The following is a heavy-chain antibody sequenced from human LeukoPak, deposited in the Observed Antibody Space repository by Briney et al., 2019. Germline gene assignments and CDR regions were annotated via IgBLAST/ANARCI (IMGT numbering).Heavy chain of an antibody. CDR1: GFTVCSNY. CDR2: IYSGGST. CDR3: ATPHSDSSGYFDY. V-gene: IGHV3-53*01. J-gene: IGHJ4*02. D-gene: IGHD3-22*01. Sequence: GGSLRLSCAASGFTVCSNYMSWVRQAPGKGLEWVSVIYSGGSTYYADSVKGRFTISRDNSKNTLYLQMNSLRAEDTAVYYCATPHSDSSGYFDYWGQGTLVTVSS.